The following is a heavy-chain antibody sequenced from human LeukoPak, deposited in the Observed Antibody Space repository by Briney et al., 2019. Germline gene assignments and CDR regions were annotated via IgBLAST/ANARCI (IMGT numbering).Heavy chain of an antibody. Sequence: PGGSLRLSCAVSGFTFSNEAMGWVRQLRGGGLEWVSTISPGGGTTYYAESMKGRFTISRDNSKSTLYWEMNSLRVEDTAVYYCTKVRSGSSNWALRVFDYWGQGALVTVSS. D-gene: IGHD4-11*01. CDR2: ISPGGGTT. V-gene: IGHV3-23*01. J-gene: IGHJ4*02. CDR3: TKVRSGSSNWALRVFDY. CDR1: GFTFSNEA.